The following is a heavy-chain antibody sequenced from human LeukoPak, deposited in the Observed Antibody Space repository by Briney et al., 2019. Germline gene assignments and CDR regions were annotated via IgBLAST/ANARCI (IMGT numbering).Heavy chain of an antibody. Sequence: GGSLRLSCAASEFSVGSNYMTWVRQAPGKGLEWVSLIYSGGSTYYADSVKGRFTISRDNSKNTLYLQMNTLRGEDTAVYFCAKGSGSYGQDLYDWGQGTLVTVSS. CDR2: IYSGGST. J-gene: IGHJ4*02. V-gene: IGHV3-53*01. CDR3: AKGSGSYGQDLYD. D-gene: IGHD3-3*01. CDR1: EFSVGSNY.